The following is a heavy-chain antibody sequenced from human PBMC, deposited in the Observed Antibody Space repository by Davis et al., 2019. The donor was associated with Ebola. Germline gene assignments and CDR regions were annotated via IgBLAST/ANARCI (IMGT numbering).Heavy chain of an antibody. CDR2: ISSSSSYI. D-gene: IGHD1-14*01. V-gene: IGHV3-21*01. CDR1: GFTFSSYS. J-gene: IGHJ6*02. Sequence: GESLKISCAASGFTFSSYSMNWVRQAPGKGLEWVSSISSSSSYIYYADSVKGRFTISRDNAKNSLYLQMNSLRAEDTAVYYCAREWKPDYYYYGMDVWGQGTTVTVSS. CDR3: AREWKPDYYYYGMDV.